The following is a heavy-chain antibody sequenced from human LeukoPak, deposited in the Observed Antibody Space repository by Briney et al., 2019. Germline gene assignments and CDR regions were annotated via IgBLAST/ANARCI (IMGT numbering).Heavy chain of an antibody. CDR3: ARAPSIAAAGTLYYYGMDV. CDR1: GFTVSSNY. V-gene: IGHV3-53*01. D-gene: IGHD6-13*01. CDR2: IYSGGST. Sequence: GGSLRLSCAASGFTVSSNYMSWVRQAPGKGLEWVSVIYSGGSTYYADSVTGRFTISRDNSKNTLYLQMNSLRAEDTAVYYCARAPSIAAAGTLYYYGMDVWGQGTTVTVSS. J-gene: IGHJ6*02.